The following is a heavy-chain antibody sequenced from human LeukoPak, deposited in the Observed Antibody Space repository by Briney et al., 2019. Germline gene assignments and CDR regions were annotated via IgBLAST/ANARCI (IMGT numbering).Heavy chain of an antibody. Sequence: KPSETLSLTCSVSGGSIGSYYWSWIRQPAGKGLEWIGRVYASGSTTYNPSLRSRVTVSVDTSRNQFSLKLCSVTAADTAVYYCARSSGGHLDYWGQGTLVTVSS. CDR3: ARSSGGHLDY. V-gene: IGHV4-4*07. J-gene: IGHJ4*02. D-gene: IGHD6-19*01. CDR1: GGSIGSYY. CDR2: VYASGST.